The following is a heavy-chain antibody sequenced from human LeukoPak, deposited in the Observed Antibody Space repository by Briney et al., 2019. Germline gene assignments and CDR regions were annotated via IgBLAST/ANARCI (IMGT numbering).Heavy chain of an antibody. D-gene: IGHD3-3*01. V-gene: IGHV4-34*01. CDR1: GGSFSGYY. CDR3: ARKYYDFWSGDDYYMDV. CDR2: INHSGST. J-gene: IGHJ6*03. Sequence: PSETLSLTCAVYGGSFSGYYWSWIRQPPGKGLEWIGEINHSGSTNYNPSLKSRVTVSVDTSKNQFSLKLSSVTAADTAVYYCARKYYDFWSGDDYYMDVWGKGTTVTVSS.